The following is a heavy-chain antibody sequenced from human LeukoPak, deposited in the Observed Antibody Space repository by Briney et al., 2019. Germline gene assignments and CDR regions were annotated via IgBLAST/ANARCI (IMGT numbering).Heavy chain of an antibody. Sequence: GGSLRLSCAASGFTLSGYSMNWVRQAPEKGLEWVSSITSSSNYIYYADSLKGRFTISRDNAKNFLYLQMNSLRAEDTAVYYCATDTSDWLLFTPVDYWGQGTLVTVSS. V-gene: IGHV3-21*01. CDR1: GFTLSGYS. D-gene: IGHD3-9*01. CDR2: ITSSSNYI. J-gene: IGHJ4*02. CDR3: ATDTSDWLLFTPVDY.